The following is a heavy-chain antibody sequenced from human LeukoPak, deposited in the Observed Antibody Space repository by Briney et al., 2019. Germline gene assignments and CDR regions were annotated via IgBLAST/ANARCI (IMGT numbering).Heavy chain of an antibody. D-gene: IGHD5-18*01. CDR2: IIPIFGIA. CDR3: ARGSVDTAMVSEYYFDY. J-gene: IGHJ4*02. CDR1: GGTFSSYA. V-gene: IGHV1-69*04. Sequence: HVASVKVSCTASGGTFSSYAISWVRQAPGQGLEWMGRIIPIFGIANYAQKFQGRVTITADKSTSTAYMELSSLRSEDTAVYYCARGSVDTAMVSEYYFDYWGQGTLVTVSS.